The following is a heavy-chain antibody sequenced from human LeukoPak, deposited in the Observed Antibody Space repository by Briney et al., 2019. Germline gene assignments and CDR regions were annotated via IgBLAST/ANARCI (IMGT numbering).Heavy chain of an antibody. CDR3: ARSQLLWFGGSFDY. Sequence: GGSLRLSCAASGFTFSSYAMHWVRQAPGKGLEWVAVISYDGSNKYYADSVKGRFTISRDNSKNTLYLQMNSLRAEDTAVYYCARSQLLWFGGSFDYWGQGTLVAVSS. CDR1: GFTFSSYA. J-gene: IGHJ4*02. CDR2: ISYDGSNK. D-gene: IGHD3-10*01. V-gene: IGHV3-30*04.